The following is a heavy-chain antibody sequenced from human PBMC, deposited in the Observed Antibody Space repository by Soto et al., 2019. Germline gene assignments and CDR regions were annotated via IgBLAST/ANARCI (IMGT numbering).Heavy chain of an antibody. Sequence: ASVKVSCKASGGTFSSYAISWVRQAPGQGLEWMGGIIPIFGTANYAQKFQGRVTITADESTSTAYIELSSLRSEDTAVYYCARVGSMVRGAADYYYYGMDVWGQGTTVTVSS. CDR3: ARVGSMVRGAADYYYYGMDV. CDR2: IIPIFGTA. D-gene: IGHD3-10*01. J-gene: IGHJ6*02. CDR1: GGTFSSYA. V-gene: IGHV1-69*13.